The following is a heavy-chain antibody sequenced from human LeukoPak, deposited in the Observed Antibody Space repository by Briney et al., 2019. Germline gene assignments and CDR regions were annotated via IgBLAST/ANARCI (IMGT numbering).Heavy chain of an antibody. CDR2: IYYSGST. J-gene: IGHJ3*02. CDR1: GGSISSGGYY. Sequence: SETLSLTCSVSGGSISSGGYYWSWIRQHPGKGLEWIGYIYYSGSTYYNPSLKSRVTISVDTSKNQFSLKLSSVTAADTAVYYCARGSLTYYDSSGYYYRAFDIWGQGTMVTVSS. D-gene: IGHD3-22*01. CDR3: ARGSLTYYDSSGYYYRAFDI. V-gene: IGHV4-31*03.